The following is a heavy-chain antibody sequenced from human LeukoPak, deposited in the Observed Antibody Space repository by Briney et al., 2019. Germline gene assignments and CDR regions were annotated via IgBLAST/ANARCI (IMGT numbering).Heavy chain of an antibody. CDR2: ISYSGST. CDR1: GGSISSYY. CDR3: ARDRGNSGAAYFDY. D-gene: IGHD4-23*01. J-gene: IGHJ4*02. V-gene: IGHV4-59*01. Sequence: PSETLSLTCTVSGGSISSYYWRWVRQPPGKGLEWIGYISYSGSTNYNPSLKSRVSISVDTSKNQFSLKLRSVTAADTAVYYCARDRGNSGAAYFDYWGQGTLVTVSS.